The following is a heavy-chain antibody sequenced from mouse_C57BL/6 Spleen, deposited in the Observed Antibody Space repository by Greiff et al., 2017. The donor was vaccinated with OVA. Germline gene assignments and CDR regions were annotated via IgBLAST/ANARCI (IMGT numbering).Heavy chain of an antibody. CDR3: ARSDYDGYFDV. D-gene: IGHD2-4*01. CDR1: GYTFTSYW. CDR2: IDPSDSYT. Sequence: QVQLQQPGAELVKPGASVKLSCTASGYTFTSYWMQWVKQRPGQGLEWIGEIDPSDSYTNYNQKFKGKATLTVNTSSSTAYMQLSILTSEDSAVDYCARSDYDGYFDVWGTGTTVTVSS. V-gene: IGHV1-50*01. J-gene: IGHJ1*03.